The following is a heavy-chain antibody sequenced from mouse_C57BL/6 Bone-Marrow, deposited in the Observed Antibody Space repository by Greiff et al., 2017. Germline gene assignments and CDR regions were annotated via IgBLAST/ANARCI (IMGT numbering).Heavy chain of an antibody. D-gene: IGHD1-1*01. CDR3: ARGYYYGSSYDLAY. Sequence: EVQLVESGGGLVKPGGSLKLSCAASGFTFSSYAMSWVRQTPEKRLEWVATISDGGSYTYYPANVKGRFTISRDNAKNNLYLQMSHLKSEDTAMYYCARGYYYGSSYDLAYWGQGTLVTVSA. CDR1: GFTFSSYA. J-gene: IGHJ3*01. V-gene: IGHV5-4*01. CDR2: ISDGGSYT.